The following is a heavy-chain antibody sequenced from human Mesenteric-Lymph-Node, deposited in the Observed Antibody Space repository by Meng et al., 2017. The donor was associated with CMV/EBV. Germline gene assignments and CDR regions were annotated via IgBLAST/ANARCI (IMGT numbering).Heavy chain of an antibody. CDR2: IKSKTDGGTT. D-gene: IGHD1-1*01. V-gene: IGHV3-15*01. J-gene: IGHJ4*02. CDR3: TTEDPVQHPPAGDS. Sequence: GGSLRLSCAASGFTFSNAWMSWVRQAPGKGLEWVGRIKSKTDGGTTDYAAPVKGRFTISRDDSKNTLYLQMNSLKTEDTAVYYCTTEDPVQHPPAGDSWGQGTLVTVSS. CDR1: GFTFSNAW.